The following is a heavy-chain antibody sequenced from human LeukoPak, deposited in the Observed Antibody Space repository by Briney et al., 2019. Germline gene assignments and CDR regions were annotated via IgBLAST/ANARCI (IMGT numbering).Heavy chain of an antibody. V-gene: IGHV3-74*01. D-gene: IGHD6-13*01. CDR3: ARDWAAAGSE. J-gene: IGHJ4*02. CDR1: GFTFRRYW. Sequence: PGGSLRLSCAAPGFTFRRYWTQWVPQAPGKGLVWVSRISSDGRDTSYADAVKGRFTTSRDNAKNMLYLQMNSLRDDDTAVYYCARDWAAAGSEWGQGTLVTVSS. CDR2: ISSDGRDT.